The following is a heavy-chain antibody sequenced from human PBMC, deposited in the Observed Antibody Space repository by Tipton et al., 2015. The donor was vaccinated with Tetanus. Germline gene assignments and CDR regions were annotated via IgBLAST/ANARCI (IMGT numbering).Heavy chain of an antibody. V-gene: IGHV4-39*01. J-gene: IGHJ5*02. Sequence: TLSLTCTVSGGSISSSSYYWGWIRQPPGKGLEWIGSIYYSGSTYYNPSLKSRVTISVDTSKNQFSLKLSSVTAADTAVYYCATSTSTYYYDSSGYYSGWFDPWGQGTLVTVSS. CDR1: GGSISSSSYY. D-gene: IGHD3-22*01. CDR2: IYYSGST. CDR3: ATSTSTYYYDSSGYYSGWFDP.